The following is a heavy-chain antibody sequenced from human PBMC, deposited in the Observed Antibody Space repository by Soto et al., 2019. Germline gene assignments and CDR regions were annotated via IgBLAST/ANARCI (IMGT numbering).Heavy chain of an antibody. J-gene: IGHJ4*02. CDR2: ISSSSSYI. Sequence: GGSLRLSCAASGFTFSSYSMNWVRQAPGKGLEWVSSISSSSSYIYYADSVKGRFTISRDNAKNSLYLQMNSLRAEDTAVYYCARGTIPAGYCSSTSCHPDWDYFDYWGQGTLVTVSS. V-gene: IGHV3-21*01. D-gene: IGHD2-2*03. CDR3: ARGTIPAGYCSSTSCHPDWDYFDY. CDR1: GFTFSSYS.